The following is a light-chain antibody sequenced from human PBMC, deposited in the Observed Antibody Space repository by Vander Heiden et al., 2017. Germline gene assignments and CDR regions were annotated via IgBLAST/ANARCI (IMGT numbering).Light chain of an antibody. Sequence: DIQMTQSPSSLSASIGDRVTINCRASHGIITYLHWYQHKPGKAPKLLIHAASNLQSGVPSRFSGSGSGTDFTLTISSLLPEDSATYYCQQTDSSPFTFGQGTNLDIK. CDR1: HGIITY. CDR3: QQTDSSPFT. V-gene: IGKV1-39*01. J-gene: IGKJ2*01. CDR2: AAS.